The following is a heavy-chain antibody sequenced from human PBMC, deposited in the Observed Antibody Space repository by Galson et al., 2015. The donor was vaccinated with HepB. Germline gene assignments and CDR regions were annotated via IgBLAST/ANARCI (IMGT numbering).Heavy chain of an antibody. J-gene: IGHJ3*02. Sequence: SLRLSCAASGFTFSNAWMSWVRQAPGKGLEWVGRIKSKTDGGTTDYAAPVKGRFTISRDDSKNTLYLQMNSLKTEDTAVYYCTTDPSLTILGPVDAFDIWGQGTMVTVSS. CDR3: TTDPSLTILGPVDAFDI. V-gene: IGHV3-15*01. CDR2: IKSKTDGGTT. CDR1: GFTFSNAW. D-gene: IGHD3-3*01.